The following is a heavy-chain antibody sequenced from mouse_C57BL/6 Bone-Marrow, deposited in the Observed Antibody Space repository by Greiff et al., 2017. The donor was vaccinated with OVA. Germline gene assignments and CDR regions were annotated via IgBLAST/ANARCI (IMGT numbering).Heavy chain of an antibody. CDR1: GYTFTSYG. Sequence: VQVVESGAELARPGASVKLSCKASGYTFTSYGISWVKQRTGQGLEWIGEIYPRSGNTYYNEKFKGKATLTADKSSSTAYMELRSLTSEDSAVYFCARWRGLPWFAYWGQGTLVTVSA. J-gene: IGHJ3*01. CDR3: ARWRGLPWFAY. D-gene: IGHD2-4*01. CDR2: IYPRSGNT. V-gene: IGHV1-81*01.